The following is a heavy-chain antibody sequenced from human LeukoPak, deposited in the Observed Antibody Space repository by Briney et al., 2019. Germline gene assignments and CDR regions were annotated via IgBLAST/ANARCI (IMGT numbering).Heavy chain of an antibody. D-gene: IGHD1-14*01. V-gene: IGHV4-34*01. CDR3: ARPKFPTTYNWFDP. J-gene: IGHJ5*02. Sequence: SETLSLTCAVYGGSFSGYYWSWIRQPPGKGLEWIGEINHSGSTNYNPSPKSRVTISVDTSKNQFSLKLSSVTAADTAVYYCARPKFPTTYNWFDPWGQGTLVTVSS. CDR1: GGSFSGYY. CDR2: INHSGST.